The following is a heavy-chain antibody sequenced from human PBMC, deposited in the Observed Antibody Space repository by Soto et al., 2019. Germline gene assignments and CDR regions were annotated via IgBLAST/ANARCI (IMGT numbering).Heavy chain of an antibody. CDR3: AREAASLFDY. V-gene: IGHV6-1*01. D-gene: IGHD6-25*01. CDR1: GDSVSTISAA. J-gene: IGHJ4*02. Sequence: QTLSLTCAISGDSVSTISAAWNWIRQSPSRGLEWPGRTYYRSKWYFDYAVSVRSRITINPETPKNQVSLQLNSVSPEDTAVYYCAREAASLFDYWGQGTLVTVSS. CDR2: TYYRSKWYF.